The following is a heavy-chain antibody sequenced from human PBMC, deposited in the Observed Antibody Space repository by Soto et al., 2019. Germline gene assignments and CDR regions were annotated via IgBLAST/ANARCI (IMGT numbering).Heavy chain of an antibody. CDR3: ARDLGDYDSSGYFDY. J-gene: IGHJ4*02. CDR1: GFTFSDYY. Sequence: QVQLVESGGGLVKPGGSLRLSCATSGFTFSDYYMSWIRQAPGKGLEWVSYISSSDNIIYYADSVKGRFTISTYNGKNSLYMQMNSLRAEDTAVYYRARDLGDYDSSGYFDYWGQGILVTVSS. CDR2: ISSSDNII. D-gene: IGHD3-22*01. V-gene: IGHV3-11*01.